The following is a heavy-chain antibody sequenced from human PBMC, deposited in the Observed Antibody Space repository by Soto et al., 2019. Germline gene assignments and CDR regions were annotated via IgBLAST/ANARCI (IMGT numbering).Heavy chain of an antibody. V-gene: IGHV2-26*01. D-gene: IGHD4-17*01. CDR1: GFSLSNARMG. CDR3: ARIRIPDYGAIAVWNDY. J-gene: IGHJ4*02. Sequence: SGPTLVNPTETLTLTCTVSGFSLSNARMGVSWIRQPPAKALEWLAHIFSNDEKSYSTSLKSRLTISKDTSKSQVVLTMTNMDPVDTATYYCARIRIPDYGAIAVWNDYWGQGTLVTVSS. CDR2: IFSNDEK.